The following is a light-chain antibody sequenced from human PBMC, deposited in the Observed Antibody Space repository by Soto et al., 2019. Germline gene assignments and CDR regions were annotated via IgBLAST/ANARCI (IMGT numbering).Light chain of an antibody. V-gene: IGLV1-44*01. CDR1: SSNIGRNP. CDR3: AAWDDSLNGSV. Sequence: QSVLAQPPSTSETPGQRVTISCSGSSSNIGRNPVNWYQQFPGAAPKLLIHNNNKRPSGVPDRFSGSKSGTSVSLAISGLQSEDEADYYCAAWDDSLNGSVFGGGTQLTVL. CDR2: NNN. J-gene: IGLJ3*02.